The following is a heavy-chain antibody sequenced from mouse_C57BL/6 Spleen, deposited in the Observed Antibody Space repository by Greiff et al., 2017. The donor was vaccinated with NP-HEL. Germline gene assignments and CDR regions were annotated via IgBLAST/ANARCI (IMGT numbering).Heavy chain of an antibody. J-gene: IGHJ2*01. CDR2: IHPNSGST. V-gene: IGHV1-64*01. CDR3: ARRDVEYGSSSFDN. CDR1: GYTFTSYW. D-gene: IGHD1-1*01. Sequence: QVQLQQPGAELVKPGASVKLSCKASGYTFTSYWMHWVKQRPGQGLEWIGMIHPNSGSTNYNEKFKSKATLTVDKSSSTAYMQLSSLTCEDSAVYYCARRDVEYGSSSFDNWGKGTTHTVSS.